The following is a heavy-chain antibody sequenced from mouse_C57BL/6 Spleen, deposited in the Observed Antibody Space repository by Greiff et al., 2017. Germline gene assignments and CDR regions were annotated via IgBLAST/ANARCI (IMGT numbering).Heavy chain of an antibody. CDR3: ARSGSNFYFDY. D-gene: IGHD2-5*01. J-gene: IGHJ2*01. Sequence: VQLQQSGAELARPGASVKMSCKASGYTFTSYTMHWVKQRPGQGLEWIGYINPSSGYTKYNQKFKDKATLTADKSSSTAYMQLSSLTSEDSAVYYCARSGSNFYFDYWCQGTTLTVSS. CDR1: GYTFTSYT. V-gene: IGHV1-4*01. CDR2: INPSSGYT.